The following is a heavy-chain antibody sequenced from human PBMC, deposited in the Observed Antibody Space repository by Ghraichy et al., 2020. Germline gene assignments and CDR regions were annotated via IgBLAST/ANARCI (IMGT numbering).Heavy chain of an antibody. V-gene: IGHV4-30-4*01. Sequence: SETLSLTCTVSGGSISSGDYYWSWIRQPPGKGLEWIGYIYYSGSTYYNPSLKSRVTISVDTSKNQFSLKLSSVTAADTAVYYCAVVYDYVWGSYPGAFDIWGQGTMVTVSS. D-gene: IGHD3-16*02. J-gene: IGHJ3*02. CDR2: IYYSGST. CDR1: GGSISSGDYY. CDR3: AVVYDYVWGSYPGAFDI.